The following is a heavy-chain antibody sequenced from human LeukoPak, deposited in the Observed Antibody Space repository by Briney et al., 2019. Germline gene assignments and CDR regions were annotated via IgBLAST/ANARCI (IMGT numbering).Heavy chain of an antibody. D-gene: IGHD6-19*01. CDR1: GFTFSSSW. Sequence: PGGSLRLSCAASGFTFSSSWMGWARQAPGKGLEWVSYISSSGSIIYYADSVKGRFTISRDNAKNSLYLQMNSLRAEDTAVYYCARDDAGYSSGWYWVYWGQGTLVTVSS. CDR3: ARDDAGYSSGWYWVY. V-gene: IGHV3-48*04. J-gene: IGHJ4*02. CDR2: ISSSGSII.